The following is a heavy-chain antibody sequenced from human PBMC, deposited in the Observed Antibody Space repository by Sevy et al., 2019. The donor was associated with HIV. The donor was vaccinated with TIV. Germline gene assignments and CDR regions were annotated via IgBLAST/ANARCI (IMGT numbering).Heavy chain of an antibody. V-gene: IGHV1-2*02. D-gene: IGHD2-15*01. CDR2: INPNSRST. CDR3: ARVFPYCTGGSCYSPYDAFDI. CDR1: GYTFTGHY. Sequence: ASVKVSCKASGYTFTGHYMHWVRQAPGQWLEWMGWINPNSRSTDYAQKFHSRVTLTRDTSISTAYLELSRLTSDDTAVYYCARVFPYCTGGSCYSPYDAFDIWGQGTMVTVSS. J-gene: IGHJ3*02.